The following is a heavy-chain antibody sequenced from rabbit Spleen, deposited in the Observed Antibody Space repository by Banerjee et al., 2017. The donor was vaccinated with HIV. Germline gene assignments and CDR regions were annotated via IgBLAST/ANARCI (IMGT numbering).Heavy chain of an antibody. CDR3: ARDLDGVIGWNFGW. V-gene: IGHV1S45*01. Sequence: LEESGGGLVKPGGTLTLPCTVSGFSFSSNWLGWVRQAPGKGLAWIACIDTNVGDTDSANWPKGRFTFSKTSSPTVTLQMTSLTAADTATYFCARDLDGVIGWNFGWWGQGTLVTVS. D-gene: IGHD1-1*01. J-gene: IGHJ4*01. CDR1: GFSFSSNW. CDR2: IDTNVGDT.